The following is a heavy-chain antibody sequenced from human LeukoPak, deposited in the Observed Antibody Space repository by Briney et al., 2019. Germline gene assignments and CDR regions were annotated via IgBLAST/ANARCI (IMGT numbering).Heavy chain of an antibody. Sequence: GGSLRLSCAASGFTFSSYWMNWARQAPGKGLEWVASINHNGNVNYYVDSVKGRFTISRDNAKNSLYLQMSNLRAEDTAVYYCAKAADSSGWSYYYYGMDVWGQGTTVTVSS. V-gene: IGHV3-7*03. CDR1: GFTFSSYW. D-gene: IGHD6-19*01. CDR3: AKAADSSGWSYYYYGMDV. J-gene: IGHJ6*02. CDR2: INHNGNVN.